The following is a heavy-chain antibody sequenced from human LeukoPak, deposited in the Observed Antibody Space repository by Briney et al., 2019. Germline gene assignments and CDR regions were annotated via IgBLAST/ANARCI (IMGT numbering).Heavy chain of an antibody. CDR1: GFTFSSYG. V-gene: IGHV3-23*01. CDR3: AKVGPSLVRGLIRGGARYYYNYMDV. CDR2: ISGNGGST. J-gene: IGHJ6*03. Sequence: GGSLRLSCAASGFTFSSYGMSWVRQAPGKGLEWVSAISGNGGSTYYADSVKGRFAISRDTSKNTLYLQMNSLRAEDTAVYYCAKVGPSLVRGLIRGGARYYYNYMDVWGKGATVTISS. D-gene: IGHD3-10*01.